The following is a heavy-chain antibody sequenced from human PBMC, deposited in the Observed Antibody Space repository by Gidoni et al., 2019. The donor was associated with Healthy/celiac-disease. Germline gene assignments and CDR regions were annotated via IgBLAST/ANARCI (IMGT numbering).Heavy chain of an antibody. V-gene: IGHV4-34*01. J-gene: IGHJ3*02. CDR2: INHSGST. D-gene: IGHD6-6*01. CDR3: ASPKLSSSPYDAFDI. CDR1: GGSFSGYY. Sequence: QVQLQQWGAGLLKPSETLSLTCAVYGGSFSGYYWSWIRQPPGKGLEWIGEINHSGSTNYNPSLKSRVTISVDTSKNQFSLKLSSVTAADTAVYYCASPKLSSSPYDAFDIWGQGTMVTVSS.